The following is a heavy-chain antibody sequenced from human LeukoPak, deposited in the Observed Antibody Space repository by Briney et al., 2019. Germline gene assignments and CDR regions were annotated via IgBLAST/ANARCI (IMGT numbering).Heavy chain of an antibody. CDR2: IWYDGSNK. J-gene: IGHJ2*01. Sequence: PGGSLRLSCAASGFTFSSYGMHWVRQAPGKGLEWVAVIWYDGSNKHYADSVKGRFTISRDNSKNTLYLQMNSLRAEDTAMYYCAKERGGQDWYFDLWGRGALVTVSS. CDR1: GFTFSSYG. CDR3: AKERGGQDWYFDL. D-gene: IGHD3-10*01. V-gene: IGHV3-33*03.